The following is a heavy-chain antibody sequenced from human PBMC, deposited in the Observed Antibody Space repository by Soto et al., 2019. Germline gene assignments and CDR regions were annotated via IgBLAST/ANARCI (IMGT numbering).Heavy chain of an antibody. CDR1: GYTFTRYT. D-gene: IGHD3-22*01. V-gene: IGHV1-3*01. CDR2: INAGTGNT. Sequence: ASVKVSCKTSGYTFTRYTLHWLRQAPGQRLEWMGWINAGTGNTKFSQKFQGRVTMTRDTSATTAYMELSSLRFEDAAVYYCARVGVDSSAFDYWGQGTVVTVSS. CDR3: ARVGVDSSAFDY. J-gene: IGHJ4*02.